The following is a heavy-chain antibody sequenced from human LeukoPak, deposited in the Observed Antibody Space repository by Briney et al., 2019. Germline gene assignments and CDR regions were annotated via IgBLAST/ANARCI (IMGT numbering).Heavy chain of an antibody. CDR1: GGSISSYY. D-gene: IGHD6-13*01. Sequence: PSETLSLTCTVSGGSISSYYWSWIRQPPGKGLEWIGYIYYSGSTNYNPSLKSRVTISVDTSKNQFSLKLSSVTAADTAVYYCARHFSQAGDLDPWGQGTLVTVSS. CDR3: ARHFSQAGDLDP. V-gene: IGHV4-59*08. J-gene: IGHJ5*02. CDR2: IYYSGST.